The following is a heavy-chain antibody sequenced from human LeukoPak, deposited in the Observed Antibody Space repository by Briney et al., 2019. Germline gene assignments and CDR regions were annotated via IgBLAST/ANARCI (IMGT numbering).Heavy chain of an antibody. Sequence: QTGGSLRLSCAAPGFTFSGSALHWVRQASGKGLEWIGRIRSKTNNYATTYAASVTGRFTISRDDAENTAYLQMDSLRVEDTAVYYCARDYASEYMDVWGKGTTVTVSS. J-gene: IGHJ6*03. CDR2: IRSKTNNYAT. CDR3: ARDYASEYMDV. CDR1: GFTFSGSA. V-gene: IGHV3-73*01. D-gene: IGHD3-16*01.